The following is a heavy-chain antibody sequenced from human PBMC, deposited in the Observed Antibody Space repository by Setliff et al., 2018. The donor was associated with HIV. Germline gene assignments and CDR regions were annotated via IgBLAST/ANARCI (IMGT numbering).Heavy chain of an antibody. D-gene: IGHD6-13*01. CDR2: INPYNGAT. CDR3: ATDPGYSSTWYSESFQH. J-gene: IGHJ1*01. CDR1: GGTFSTYA. V-gene: IGHV1-2*02. Sequence: ASVKVSCKASGGTFSTYAISWVRQAPGQGLEWMGWINPYNGATKSAHKFQGRVTMSRDTSISTAYMELSRLKSDDTAMYYCATDPGYSSTWYSESFQHWGQGTVVTVSS.